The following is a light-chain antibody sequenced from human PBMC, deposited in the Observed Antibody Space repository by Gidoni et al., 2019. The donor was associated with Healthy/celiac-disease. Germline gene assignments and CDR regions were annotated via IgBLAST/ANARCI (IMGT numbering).Light chain of an antibody. CDR1: QSISSS. Sequence: DIQITQSPSSLSASVGDRVTITCRASQSISSSLNWYQQKPGKAPKLLIYAASSLQSGVPSRFSGSGSGTDFTLTISSLQPEDFATYYCQQSYSTPPTFGQGTKVEIK. J-gene: IGKJ1*01. V-gene: IGKV1-39*01. CDR3: QQSYSTPPT. CDR2: AAS.